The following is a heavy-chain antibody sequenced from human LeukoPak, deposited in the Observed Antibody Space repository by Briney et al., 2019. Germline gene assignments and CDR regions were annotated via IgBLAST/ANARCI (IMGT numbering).Heavy chain of an antibody. CDR3: AREKRSGAAAADR. V-gene: IGHV3-21*01. CDR2: ISSSSSYI. D-gene: IGHD6-13*01. Sequence: PGGSLRLSCAASGFTFSSYSMNWVRQAPGKGLEWVSSISSSSSYIYYADSVKGRFTISRDNAKNSLYLQMNSLRAEDAAVYHCAREKRSGAAAADRWGQGTLVTVSS. CDR1: GFTFSSYS. J-gene: IGHJ5*02.